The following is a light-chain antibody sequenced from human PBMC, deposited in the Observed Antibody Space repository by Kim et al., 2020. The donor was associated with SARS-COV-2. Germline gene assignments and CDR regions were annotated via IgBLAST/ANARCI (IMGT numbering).Light chain of an antibody. Sequence: QSALTQPASVSGSPGQSITISCTGASSDVGSYDFVSWYQQHPGKAPKVMIYEVTKRPSGVSHRFSGSKSGNTASLTISGLQAEDEADYYCCSFAGSSTWVFGGGTKVTVL. V-gene: IGLV2-23*02. CDR2: EVT. CDR1: SSDVGSYDF. CDR3: CSFAGSSTWV. J-gene: IGLJ3*02.